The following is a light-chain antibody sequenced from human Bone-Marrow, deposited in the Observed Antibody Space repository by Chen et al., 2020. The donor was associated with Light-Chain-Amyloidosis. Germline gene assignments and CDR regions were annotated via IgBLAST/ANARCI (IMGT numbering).Light chain of an antibody. CDR2: EIT. V-gene: IGLV2-14*01. J-gene: IGLJ1*01. CDR3: SSYTITNTLV. CDR1: SSDVGGYNH. Sequence: ALTQPASVSGSPGQSITLSCSGTSSDVGGYNHVSWYQQHPDKAPKLMIYEITNRPAWVPDRCSGCKSDNTASLTISGLQTEDEADYCCSSYTITNTLVFGSGTRVTVL.